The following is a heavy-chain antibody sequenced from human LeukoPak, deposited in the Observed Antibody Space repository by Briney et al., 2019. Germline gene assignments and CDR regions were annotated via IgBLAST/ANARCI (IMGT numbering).Heavy chain of an antibody. CDR3: AKVHTSGWSRTSYSFDS. CDR2: ISGGGGTK. J-gene: IGHJ4*02. V-gene: IGHV3-23*01. CDR1: GVTFNSYA. D-gene: IGHD6-19*01. Sequence: GGSLRLSCAASGVTFNSYALNWVRQAPGKGLQWVSFISGGGGTKDYADSVKGRFTISRDNSKKMLYLQMNSLRAEDTAVYYCAKVHTSGWSRTSYSFDSWGQGTLVTVSS.